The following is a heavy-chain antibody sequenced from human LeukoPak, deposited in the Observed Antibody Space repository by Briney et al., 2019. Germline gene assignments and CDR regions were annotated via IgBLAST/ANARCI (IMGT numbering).Heavy chain of an antibody. CDR2: IRYDGSNK. CDR3: AKDRIAVAGTYGNYYYYMDV. J-gene: IGHJ6*03. D-gene: IGHD6-19*01. Sequence: GGSLRLSCAASGFTFSSYGMHWVRQAPGKGLEWVAFIRYDGSNKYYADSVKGRFTISRDNSKNTLYLQMNSLRAEDTAVYYCAKDRIAVAGTYGNYYYYMDVWGKGTAVTIS. V-gene: IGHV3-30*02. CDR1: GFTFSSYG.